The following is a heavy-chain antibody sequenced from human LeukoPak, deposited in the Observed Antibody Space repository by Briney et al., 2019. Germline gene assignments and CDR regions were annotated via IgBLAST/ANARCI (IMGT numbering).Heavy chain of an antibody. CDR2: TYYRSKWYN. CDR3: ARGRQWLAYYYYYYMDV. Sequence: SQTLSLTCAISGDSVSSNSAAWDWIRQSPSRGLEWLGRTYYRSKWYNDYAVSVKSRITINPDTSKNQFSLQLNSVTPEDTAVYYCARGRQWLAYYYYYYMDVWGKGTTVTVSS. D-gene: IGHD6-19*01. CDR1: GDSVSSNSAA. V-gene: IGHV6-1*01. J-gene: IGHJ6*03.